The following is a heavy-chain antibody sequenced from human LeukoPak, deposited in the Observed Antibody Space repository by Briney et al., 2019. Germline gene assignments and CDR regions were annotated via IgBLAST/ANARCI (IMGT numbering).Heavy chain of an antibody. V-gene: IGHV4-4*07. CDR2: IYTSGST. D-gene: IGHD2-2*01. J-gene: IGHJ6*03. CDR3: ARTTEGYCSSASCFGFSYSYYMDV. CDR1: GGSISTHY. Sequence: SETLSLTCTVSGGSISTHYCNWVRQPAGKGLEWIGRIYTSGSTNYNPSLKSRVTISVDTSKNQFSLKLSSVIAADTAVYYCARTTEGYCSSASCFGFSYSYYMDVWGKGTTVTISS.